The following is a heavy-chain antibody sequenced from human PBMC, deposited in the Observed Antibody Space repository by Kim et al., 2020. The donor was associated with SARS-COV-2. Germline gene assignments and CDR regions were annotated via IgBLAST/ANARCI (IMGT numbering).Heavy chain of an antibody. J-gene: IGHJ3*02. V-gene: IGHV4-39*07. Sequence: SETLSLTCTVSGGSISSSSYYWGWIRQPPGKGLEWIGSIYYSGSTYYNPSLKSRVTISVDTSKNQFSLKLSSVTAADTAVYYCARELLVNFDAFDIWGQGTMVTVSS. CDR1: GGSISSSSYY. D-gene: IGHD2-8*02. CDR3: ARELLVNFDAFDI. CDR2: IYYSGST.